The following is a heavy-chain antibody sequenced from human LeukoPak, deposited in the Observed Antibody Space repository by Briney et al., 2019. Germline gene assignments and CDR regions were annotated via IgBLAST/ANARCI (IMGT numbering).Heavy chain of an antibody. CDR3: ALYYYDSSGYYGDAFDI. Sequence: SGPALVKPTQTLTLTCTFSGFSLSTSGMRASWIRQPPGKVLEWLARIDWDDDKFYSTSLKTRLTISKDTSKNQVVLTMTNMDPVDTATYYCALYYYDSSGYYGDAFDIWGQGTMVTVSS. D-gene: IGHD3-22*01. CDR1: GFSLSTSGMR. V-gene: IGHV2-70*04. CDR2: IDWDDDK. J-gene: IGHJ3*02.